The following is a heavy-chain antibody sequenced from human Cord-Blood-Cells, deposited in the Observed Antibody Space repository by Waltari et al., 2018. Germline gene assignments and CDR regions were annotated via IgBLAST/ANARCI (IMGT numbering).Heavy chain of an antibody. J-gene: IGHJ4*02. CDR3: ARDLRVRFLEWLFDY. CDR1: GYSISSGYY. CDR2: IYHSGST. D-gene: IGHD3-3*01. V-gene: IGHV4-38-2*02. Sequence: QVQLQESGPGLVKPSETLSLPCTVSGYSISSGYYWGWIRQPPGKGLEWIGSIYHSGSTYYNPSLKSRVTISVDTSKNQFSLKLSSVTAADTAVYYCARDLRVRFLEWLFDYWGQGTLVTVSS.